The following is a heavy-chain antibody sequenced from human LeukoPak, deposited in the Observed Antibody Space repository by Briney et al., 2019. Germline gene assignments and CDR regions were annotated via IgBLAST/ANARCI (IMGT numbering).Heavy chain of an antibody. J-gene: IGHJ4*02. CDR3: ARDFNWGIFDY. CDR2: IKQDGSEK. V-gene: IGHV3-7*01. Sequence: GGSLRLSCAASGFTFSSYWMNWVRQAPGKGLEWVANIKQDGSEKYYVDSVKGRFSIYRDNAKNSLYLQMDSLRAEDTAVYYCARDFNWGIFDYWGQGILVTVSS. CDR1: GFTFSSYW. D-gene: IGHD7-27*01.